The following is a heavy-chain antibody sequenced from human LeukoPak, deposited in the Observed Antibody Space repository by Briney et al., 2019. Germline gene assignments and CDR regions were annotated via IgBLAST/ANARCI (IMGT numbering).Heavy chain of an antibody. CDR2: ISGRGGST. Sequence: PGGSLRLSCAASGFTFSSYAMSWVRQAPGKGLEWVSAISGRGGSTYYAASVKGRFTISRDNSKNTLYLQMNSLRAEDTAVYYCAKDAPVNIVVVPAANSWGQGTLVTVSS. CDR3: AKDAPVNIVVVPAANS. CDR1: GFTFSSYA. V-gene: IGHV3-23*01. J-gene: IGHJ4*02. D-gene: IGHD2-2*01.